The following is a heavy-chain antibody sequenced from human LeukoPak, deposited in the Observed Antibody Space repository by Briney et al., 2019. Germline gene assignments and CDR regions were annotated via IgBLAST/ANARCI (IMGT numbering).Heavy chain of an antibody. D-gene: IGHD1-14*01. Sequence: PGGPLRLSCAASVFTFSSYAMSWVRQAPGKGLEWVSSISVSGVSTYYADSVKGLFTISRDNSKNTLYLQMDSLKTEDTAVYYCTTTGWGYYYYYGMDVWGQGITVTVSS. V-gene: IGHV3-23*01. J-gene: IGHJ6*02. CDR3: TTTGWGYYYYYGMDV. CDR1: VFTFSSYA. CDR2: ISVSGVST.